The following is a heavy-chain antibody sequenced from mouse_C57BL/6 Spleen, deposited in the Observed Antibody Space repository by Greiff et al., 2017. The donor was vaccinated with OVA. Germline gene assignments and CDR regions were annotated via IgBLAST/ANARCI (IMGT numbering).Heavy chain of an antibody. D-gene: IGHD2-5*01. CDR2: IDPSDSYT. CDR3: ARHYSNQFAD. Sequence: QVQLKQPGAELVRPGTSVKLSCKASGYTFTSYWLHWVKQRPGQGLEWIGVIDPSDSYTNYTQKLKGEATLTVDTSSRTAYMQLSSLTSEDSAVYYWARHYSNQFADWGQGTRVTVSA. V-gene: IGHV1-59*01. J-gene: IGHJ3*01. CDR1: GYTFTSYW.